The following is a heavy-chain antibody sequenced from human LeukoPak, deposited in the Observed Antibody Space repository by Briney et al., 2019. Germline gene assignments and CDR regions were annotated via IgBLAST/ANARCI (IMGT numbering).Heavy chain of an antibody. CDR1: GDSINNYY. Sequence: SETLSLICNVPGDSINNYYWSWVRQPPGKGLEWIGYIYYSGSTNYNPTLKGRVTISKDPSKKQVALKLTSVTAADTAVYYCARGSNWLDPWGQGTLVTVSS. V-gene: IGHV4-59*01. D-gene: IGHD6-6*01. J-gene: IGHJ5*02. CDR3: ARGSNWLDP. CDR2: IYYSGST.